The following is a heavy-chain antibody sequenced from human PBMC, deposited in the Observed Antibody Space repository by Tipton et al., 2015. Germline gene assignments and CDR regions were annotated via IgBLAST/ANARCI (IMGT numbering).Heavy chain of an antibody. D-gene: IGHD1-1*01. Sequence: GLVKPSQTLSLTCAISGDSVSSNSATWNWIRQSPSRGLEWLGRTYHRSKWFNDYAVSVKSRITINPDTSKNQFSLQLNSVTPEDTAVYYCARHRMRRLDDGMDVWGQGTTVTVSS. CDR3: ARHRMRRLDDGMDV. J-gene: IGHJ6*02. CDR1: GDSVSSNSAT. CDR2: TYHRSKWFN. V-gene: IGHV6-1*01.